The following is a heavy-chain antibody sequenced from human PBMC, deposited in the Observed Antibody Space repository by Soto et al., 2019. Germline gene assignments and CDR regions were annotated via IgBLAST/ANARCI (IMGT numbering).Heavy chain of an antibody. D-gene: IGHD3-10*01. J-gene: IGHJ4*02. Sequence: SETLSLTCTVSGGSITSGDYYWSWIRQQPGKGLEWIGYNYFSGRAHYSPSLKSRLTISVDPSKNQFSLKLTSVTAADTAVYYCARAVPGSTGTHHSGSGIFYVSPFDYWGQGALVTVSS. CDR2: NYFSGRA. CDR3: ARAVPGSTGTHHSGSGIFYVSPFDY. V-gene: IGHV4-31*03. CDR1: GGSITSGDYY.